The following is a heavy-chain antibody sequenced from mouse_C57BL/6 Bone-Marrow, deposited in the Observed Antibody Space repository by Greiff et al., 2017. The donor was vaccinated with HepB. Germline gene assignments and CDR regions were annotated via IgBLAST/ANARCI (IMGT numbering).Heavy chain of an antibody. CDR1: GFSLTSYG. V-gene: IGHV2-2*01. Sequence: VQLQQSGPGLVQPSQSLSITCTVSGFSLTSYGVHWVRQSPGKGLEWLGVIWSGGSTDYNAAFISRLSISKDNSKSQVFFKMNSLQADDTAIYYCARYYGSSPHWYFDVWGTGTTVTVSS. J-gene: IGHJ1*03. CDR2: IWSGGST. D-gene: IGHD1-1*01. CDR3: ARYYGSSPHWYFDV.